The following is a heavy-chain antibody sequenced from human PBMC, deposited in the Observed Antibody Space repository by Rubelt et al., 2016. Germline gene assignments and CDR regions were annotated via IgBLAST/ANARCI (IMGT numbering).Heavy chain of an antibody. J-gene: IGHJ4*02. CDR2: INVDGSST. CDR1: GFTFSRHW. V-gene: IGHV3-74*01. Sequence: GGGLVQPGGSLRLSCAASGFTFSRHWMHWVRQAPGKGLVWVSRINVDGSSTNYADSVKGRFTISRDNAKNTLYLQMNSLRAEDTAVYYCARVRRDPTVSDYWGQGTLVTVSS. D-gene: IGHD4-17*01. CDR3: ARVRRDPTVSDY.